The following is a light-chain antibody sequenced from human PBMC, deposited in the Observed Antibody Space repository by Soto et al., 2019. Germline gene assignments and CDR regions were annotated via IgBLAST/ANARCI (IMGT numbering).Light chain of an antibody. CDR3: GTWDGSRNWV. J-gene: IGLJ3*02. V-gene: IGLV1-51*01. CDR2: DNI. Sequence: QSVLTQSPSVSAAPGQKVTISCSGSSSNIGSNYVSWYQQFPDTAPKLLIYDNIKRPSGIPDRFSGSKSGTSATLVITGLQTGDEPDYYCGTWDGSRNWVFGGGTKVTVL. CDR1: SSNIGSNY.